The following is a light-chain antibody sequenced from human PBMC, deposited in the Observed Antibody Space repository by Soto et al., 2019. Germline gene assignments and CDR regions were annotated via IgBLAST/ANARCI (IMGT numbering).Light chain of an antibody. V-gene: IGLV1-51*01. Sequence: QSVLTQPPSVSAAPGQKVTISCSGSSSNIGNNYVSWYQQLPGTAPKLLIYDNNKRPSGIPDRFSGSKSGTSATLGITGLQTGDEADYYCGTWDSSLSAHVVGTGTKVTV. CDR2: DNN. CDR1: SSNIGNNY. CDR3: GTWDSSLSAHV. J-gene: IGLJ1*01.